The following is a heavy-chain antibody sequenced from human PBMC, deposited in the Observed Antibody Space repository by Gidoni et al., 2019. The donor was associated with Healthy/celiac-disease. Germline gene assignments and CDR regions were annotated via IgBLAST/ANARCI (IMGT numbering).Heavy chain of an antibody. CDR1: GGSVSSGSYY. CDR2: IYYSGST. J-gene: IGHJ3*02. V-gene: IGHV4-61*01. CDR3: ARGAPTYYYGSGSPWGAFDI. Sequence: QVQLQESGPGLVKPSETLSLTCTVSGGSVSSGSYYWSWIRQPPGKGLEWTGYIYYSGSTNYNPSLKSRVTISVDTSNNQFSLKLGSVTAADTAVYYCARGAPTYYYGSGSPWGAFDIWGQGTMVTVSS. D-gene: IGHD3-10*01.